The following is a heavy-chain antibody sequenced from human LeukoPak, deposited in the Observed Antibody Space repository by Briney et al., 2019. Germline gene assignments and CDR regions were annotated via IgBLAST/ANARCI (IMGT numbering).Heavy chain of an antibody. Sequence: GGSLRLSCAASGFTFSSYAMSWVRRAPGKGLEWVSAISGSGGSTYYADSVKGRFTISRDNSKNTLYLQMNSLRAEDTAVYYCAKGRYYDSSGIPGYWGQGTLVTVSS. V-gene: IGHV3-23*01. CDR1: GFTFSSYA. CDR2: ISGSGGST. J-gene: IGHJ4*02. D-gene: IGHD3-22*01. CDR3: AKGRYYDSSGIPGY.